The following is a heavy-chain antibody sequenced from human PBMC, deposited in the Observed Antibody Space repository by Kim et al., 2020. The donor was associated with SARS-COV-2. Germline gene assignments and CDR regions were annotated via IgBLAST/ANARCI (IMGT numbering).Heavy chain of an antibody. CDR2: INPNSGGT. D-gene: IGHD6-13*01. CDR3: AREWAAARHNDMDV. Sequence: ASVKVSCKASGYTFTGYYMHWVRQAPGQGLEWMGWINPNSGGTNYAQKFQGRVTMTRDTSISTAYMELSRLRSDDTAVYYCAREWAAARHNDMDVWGQGTTGTVSS. CDR1: GYTFTGYY. V-gene: IGHV1-2*02. J-gene: IGHJ6*02.